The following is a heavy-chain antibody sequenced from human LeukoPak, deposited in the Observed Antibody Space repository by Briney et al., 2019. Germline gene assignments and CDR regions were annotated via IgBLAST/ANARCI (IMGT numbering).Heavy chain of an antibody. CDR3: TTRGYSGYESSFDY. J-gene: IGHJ4*02. CDR2: IKSKTDGGTT. CDR1: GFTFSNAW. D-gene: IGHD5-12*01. Sequence: GGSLRLSCAASGFTFSNAWMSWVRQAPGKGLEWVGRIKSKTDGGTTDYAAPVKGRFTTSRDDSKNTLYLQMNSLKTEDTAVYYCTTRGYSGYESSFDYWGQGTLVTVPS. V-gene: IGHV3-15*01.